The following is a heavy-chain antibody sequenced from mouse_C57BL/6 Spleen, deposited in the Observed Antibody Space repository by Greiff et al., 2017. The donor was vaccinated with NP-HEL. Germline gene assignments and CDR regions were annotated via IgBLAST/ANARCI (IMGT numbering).Heavy chain of an antibody. CDR2: ISGGGGNT. CDR3: ARDFFAY. J-gene: IGHJ3*01. Sequence: EVHLVESGGGLVKPGGSLKLSCAASGFTFSSYTMSWVRQTPEKRLEWVATISGGGGNTYYPDSVPGRGTISRDNAKNTMDMQMSSLRSEDTALYYCARDFFAYWGQGTLVTVSA. CDR1: GFTFSSYT. V-gene: IGHV5-9*01.